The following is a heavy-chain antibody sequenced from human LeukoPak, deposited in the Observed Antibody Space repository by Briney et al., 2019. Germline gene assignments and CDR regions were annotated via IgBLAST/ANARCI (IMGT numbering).Heavy chain of an antibody. CDR1: GFTFSSYS. CDR2: ISSSSSYI. D-gene: IGHD3-10*01. CDR3: ARVFVSGSSYGMDV. V-gene: IGHV3-21*01. Sequence: PGGSLRLSCAASGFTFSSYSMNWVRQAPGKGLEWVSSISSSSSYIYYADSVKGRFTISRDNAKNSLYLQMNSRRAEDTAVYYCARVFVSGSSYGMDVWGQGTTVTVSS. J-gene: IGHJ6*02.